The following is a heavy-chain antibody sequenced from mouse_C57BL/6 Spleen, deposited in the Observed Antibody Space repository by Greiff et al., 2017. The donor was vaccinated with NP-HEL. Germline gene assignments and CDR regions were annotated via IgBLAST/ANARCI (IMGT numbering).Heavy chain of an antibody. CDR2: ISDGGSYT. V-gene: IGHV5-4*01. CDR3: ASDGYPYAMDD. CDR1: GFTFSSYA. D-gene: IGHD2-2*01. J-gene: IGHJ4*01. Sequence: EVQRVESGGGLVKPGGSLKLSCAASGFTFSSYAMSWVRQTPEKRLEWVATISDGGSYTYYPDNVKGRFTISRDNAKNNLYLQMSHLKSEDTAMYYCASDGYPYAMDDWGQGTSVTVSS.